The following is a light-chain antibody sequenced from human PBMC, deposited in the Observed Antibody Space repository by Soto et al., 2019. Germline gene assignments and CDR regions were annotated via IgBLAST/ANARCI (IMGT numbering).Light chain of an antibody. J-gene: IGLJ1*01. V-gene: IGLV2-23*02. CDR3: CSYAGSSTL. CDR2: EVS. Sequence: QSALTQPASVSGSPGQSITISCTGTSSDVGSYNLVSWYQQHPGKAPKLMIYEVSKRSSGVSNRFSGSKSGNTASLTISGLQAEDEADYYCCSYAGSSTLFGTGTKLTVL. CDR1: SSDVGSYNL.